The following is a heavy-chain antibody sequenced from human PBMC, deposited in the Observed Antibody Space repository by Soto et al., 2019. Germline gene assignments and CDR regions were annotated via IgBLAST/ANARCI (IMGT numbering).Heavy chain of an antibody. Sequence: EVQLLESGGGLVQPGGSLRLSCAASGFTFSSFAMTWVRQAPGKGLEWVSTISGSGDSTYYADSVKGRFTISRDNSKNTPDLQMNSLRAEDTAVYYCAKDPLGYSSGPDEAFDIWGQGTMVTVSS. V-gene: IGHV3-23*01. CDR1: GFTFSSFA. CDR3: AKDPLGYSSGPDEAFDI. D-gene: IGHD3-22*01. J-gene: IGHJ3*02. CDR2: ISGSGDST.